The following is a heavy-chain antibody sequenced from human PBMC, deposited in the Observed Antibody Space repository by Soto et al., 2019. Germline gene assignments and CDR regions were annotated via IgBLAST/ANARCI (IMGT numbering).Heavy chain of an antibody. Sequence: EVQLVESGGGFIYPGGSLRLSCAATGLTISNAWMNWVRQAPGKGLEWVGRIKTNTEGGTTDYAAAVKGRITVSSEDAKNTLYLQMHRVKSEDTAVYYCATGSVEGVWGQGARVTVSS. V-gene: IGHV3-15*07. J-gene: IGHJ6*01. CDR3: ATGSVEGV. D-gene: IGHD2-15*01. CDR1: GLTISNAW. CDR2: IKTNTEGGTT.